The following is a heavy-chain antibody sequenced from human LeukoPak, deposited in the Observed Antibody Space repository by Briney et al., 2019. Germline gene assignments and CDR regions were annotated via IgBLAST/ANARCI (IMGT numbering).Heavy chain of an antibody. CDR2: ISGSGGST. D-gene: IGHD2-15*01. CDR3: AKDRGREIVVVVSKDY. CDR1: GFTLSSYA. Sequence: GGSLRLSCAASGFTLSSYAMSWVRQAPGKGLEWVSVISGSGGSTYYADSVKGRFTISRDNSKNTLYLQMNSLRAEDTAVYYCAKDRGREIVVVVSKDYWGQGTLVTVSS. J-gene: IGHJ4*02. V-gene: IGHV3-23*01.